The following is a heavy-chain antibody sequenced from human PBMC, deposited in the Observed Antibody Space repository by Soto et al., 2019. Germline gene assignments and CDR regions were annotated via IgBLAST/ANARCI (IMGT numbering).Heavy chain of an antibody. D-gene: IGHD3-16*01. Sequence: GGSLRLSCVASGFNLNTYGIYWVRQAPGKGLQWVAQILYDGSKKHYADSVSGRFTITRDNSKNTVYLQMDRLRVDDTAMYYCVRDLALMAYYWGQGTLVTVSS. V-gene: IGHV3-30*03. J-gene: IGHJ4*02. CDR1: GFNLNTYG. CDR2: ILYDGSKK. CDR3: VRDLALMAYY.